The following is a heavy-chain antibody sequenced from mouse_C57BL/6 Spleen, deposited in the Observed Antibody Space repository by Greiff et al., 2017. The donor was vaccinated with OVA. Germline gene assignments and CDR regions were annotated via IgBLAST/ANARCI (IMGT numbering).Heavy chain of an antibody. CDR3: ARRTTVVATGYFDY. V-gene: IGHV1-50*01. J-gene: IGHJ2*01. Sequence: VQLQQSGAELVKPGASVKLSCKASGYTFTSYWMQWVKQRPGQGLEWIGEIDPSDSYTNYNQKFKGKATLTVDTSSSTAYMQLSSLTSEDSAVYYCARRTTVVATGYFDYWGQGTTLTVSS. D-gene: IGHD1-1*01. CDR1: GYTFTSYW. CDR2: IDPSDSYT.